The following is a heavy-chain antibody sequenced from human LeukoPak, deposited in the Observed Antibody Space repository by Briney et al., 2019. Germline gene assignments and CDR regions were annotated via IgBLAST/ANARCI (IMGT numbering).Heavy chain of an antibody. D-gene: IGHD3-10*01. CDR3: AARQVLLWFGESIYYYYSMDV. J-gene: IGHJ6*02. V-gene: IGHV4-61*02. Sequence: SETLSLTCTVSGGSISSGSYYWSWIRQPAGKGLEWIGRVYTSGSTNYNPSLKSRVTISVDTSKNQFSLKLSSVTAADTAVYYCAARQVLLWFGESIYYYYSMDVWAQGTTVTVSS. CDR1: GGSISSGSYY. CDR2: VYTSGST.